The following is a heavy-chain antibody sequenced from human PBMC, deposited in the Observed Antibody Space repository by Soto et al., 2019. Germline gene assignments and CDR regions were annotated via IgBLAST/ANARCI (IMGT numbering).Heavy chain of an antibody. CDR2: IYGNGGGT. CDR3: ANDMQPDSRWEIDY. V-gene: IGHV3-23*01. J-gene: IGHJ4*02. Sequence: EVQLLESGGGLVQPGGSLRLSCSASGFTFSVYTMNWVRQAPGKGLEWVSGIYGNGGGTFYVDSVKGRFTISRDNPKNTLYLQMNSLRAEDTAVYYCANDMQPDSRWEIDYWGQGTLVTVSS. CDR1: GFTFSVYT. D-gene: IGHD1-26*01.